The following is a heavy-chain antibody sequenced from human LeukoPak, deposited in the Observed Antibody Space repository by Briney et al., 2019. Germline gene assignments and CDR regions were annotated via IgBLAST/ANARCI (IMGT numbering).Heavy chain of an antibody. CDR3: ARSSKAESTRYSSGWYSGPPYYYGMDV. J-gene: IGHJ6*02. CDR1: GFTFSNYE. V-gene: IGHV3-7*05. D-gene: IGHD6-19*01. CDR2: IKQDGGEK. Sequence: PGGSLRLSCAASGFTFSNYEMNWVRQAPGKGPEWVANIKQDGGEKYYVDSVKGRFTISRDKAKNSLYLQMNSLRAEDTAVYYCARSSKAESTRYSSGWYSGPPYYYGMDVWGQGTTVTVSS.